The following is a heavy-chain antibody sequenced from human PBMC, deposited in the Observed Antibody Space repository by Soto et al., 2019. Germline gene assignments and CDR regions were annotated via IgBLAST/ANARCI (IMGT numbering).Heavy chain of an antibody. CDR2: INHSGST. CDR3: ARGGYYDSSGGLDAFDI. CDR1: GGSFSGYY. J-gene: IGHJ3*02. D-gene: IGHD3-22*01. V-gene: IGHV4-34*01. Sequence: SETLSLTCAVYGGSFSGYYWSWIRQPPGKGLEWIGEINHSGSTNYNPSLKSRVTISVDTSKNQFSLKLSSVTAADTAVYYCARGGYYDSSGGLDAFDIWGQGTMLTVSS.